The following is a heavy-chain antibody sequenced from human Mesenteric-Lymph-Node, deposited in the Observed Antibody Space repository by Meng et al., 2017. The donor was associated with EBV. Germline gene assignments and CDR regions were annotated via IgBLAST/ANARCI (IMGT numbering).Heavy chain of an antibody. CDR1: GYTFTSYD. Sequence: QVHLGQSGAGVKKPGASVKVSCKASGYTFTSYDINWVRQATGQGLEWMGWMNPNSGATGSTQKFQGRVTMTRNTSISTAYMELNSLTSEDTAVYYCSRDSIYNGQDSWGQGTLVTVSS. D-gene: IGHD5-24*01. V-gene: IGHV1-8*01. CDR2: MNPNSGAT. CDR3: SRDSIYNGQDS. J-gene: IGHJ4*02.